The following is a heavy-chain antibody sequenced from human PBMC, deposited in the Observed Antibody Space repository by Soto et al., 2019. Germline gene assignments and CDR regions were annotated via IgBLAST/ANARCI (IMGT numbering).Heavy chain of an antibody. J-gene: IGHJ2*01. Sequence: PSETLSLTCTVSGGSISSGGSYWSWIRQSPGKGLEWIGYIYYSGTTYYNPSLKSRVSISLDTSKNQFSLKLSSVTAADTAIYYCAIFHCFTRSCSLLALWGRGTLVPGSS. CDR1: GGSISSGGSY. CDR3: AIFHCFTRSCSLLAL. D-gene: IGHD2-15*01. CDR2: IYYSGTT. V-gene: IGHV4-31*03.